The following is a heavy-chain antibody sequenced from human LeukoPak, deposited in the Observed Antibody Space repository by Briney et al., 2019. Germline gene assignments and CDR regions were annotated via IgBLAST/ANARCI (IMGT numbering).Heavy chain of an antibody. CDR1: GVTLSTYA. CDR2: ISSSGSGDNT. CDR3: AKDLHKTYSSPPSPDY. V-gene: IGHV3-23*01. J-gene: IGHJ4*02. D-gene: IGHD6-13*01. Sequence: GGSLRLSCAASGVTLSTYAMSWARQAPGKGLEWVSGISSSGSGDNTYYADSVKGRFTISGDSSKNTLFLHMNTLRAEDTAIYYCAKDLHKTYSSPPSPDYWGQGTLVTVSS.